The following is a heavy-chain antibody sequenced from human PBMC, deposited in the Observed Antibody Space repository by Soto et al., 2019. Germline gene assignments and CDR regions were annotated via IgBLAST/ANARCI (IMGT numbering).Heavy chain of an antibody. CDR1: GFSLTTQGVH. Sequence: QITLKESGPTLVKPTQTLTLTCTFSGFSLTTQGVHVGWIRQPPGKALEWLALIYWYDNEVYSPSLKNRLTITKDNSKSQVVLTLATVDPVDTATYYCVYRDFGDYFFQFWGQGILVNVSS. CDR3: VYRDFGDYFFQF. J-gene: IGHJ4*02. CDR2: IYWYDNE. V-gene: IGHV2-5*01. D-gene: IGHD4-17*01.